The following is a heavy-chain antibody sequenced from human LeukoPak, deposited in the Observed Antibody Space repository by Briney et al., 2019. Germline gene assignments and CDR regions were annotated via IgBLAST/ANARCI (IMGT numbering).Heavy chain of an antibody. Sequence: GRSLRLSCAASGFTFDDYAMHWVRQAPGKGLEWVSGISWNSGSIGYADSVKGRFTISRDNAKNSLYLQMNSLRAEDTALYYCAASREMATIRYWGQGTLVTVSS. D-gene: IGHD5-24*01. CDR1: GFTFDDYA. J-gene: IGHJ4*02. CDR3: AASREMATIRY. CDR2: ISWNSGSI. V-gene: IGHV3-9*01.